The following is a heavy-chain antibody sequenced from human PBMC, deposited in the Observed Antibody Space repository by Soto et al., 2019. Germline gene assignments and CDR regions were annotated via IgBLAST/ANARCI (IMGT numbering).Heavy chain of an antibody. V-gene: IGHV4-59*01. CDR1: GGSISSYY. CDR3: ARVYSSGWYAIDY. Sequence: SETLSLTCTVSGGSISSYYWSWIRQPPGKGLEWIGYIYYSGSTNYNPSLKSRVTISVDTSKNQFSLKLSSVTAADTAVYYCARVYSSGWYAIDYWGQGTLVTVSS. CDR2: IYYSGST. D-gene: IGHD6-19*01. J-gene: IGHJ4*02.